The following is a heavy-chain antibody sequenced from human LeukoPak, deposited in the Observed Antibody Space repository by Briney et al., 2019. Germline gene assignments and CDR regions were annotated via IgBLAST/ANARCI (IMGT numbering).Heavy chain of an antibody. D-gene: IGHD2-15*01. CDR2: ISGSGGST. CDR1: GFTFSSYA. J-gene: IGHJ6*02. V-gene: IGHV3-23*01. CDR3: AKEVVYETDYYYYYGMDV. Sequence: GGPRRLSCAASGFTFSSYAMSWVRQAPGKGLDWVSAISGSGGSTYYADSVKGRFTISRDNSKNTLYLQMNSLRAEDTAVYYCAKEVVYETDYYYYYGMDVWGQGTTVTVSS.